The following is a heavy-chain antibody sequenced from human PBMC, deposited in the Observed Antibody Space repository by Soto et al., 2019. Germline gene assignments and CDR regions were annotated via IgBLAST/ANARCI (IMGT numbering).Heavy chain of an antibody. CDR2: IYYSGST. Sequence: SETLSLTCTVSGGSISSYYWSWIRQPPGKGLEWIGYIYYSGSTNYNPSLKSRVTISVDTSKNQFSLKLSSVTAADTAVYYCARRRNYFDYWGQGTLVTVSS. CDR3: ARRRNYFDY. V-gene: IGHV4-59*08. CDR1: GGSISSYY. J-gene: IGHJ4*02.